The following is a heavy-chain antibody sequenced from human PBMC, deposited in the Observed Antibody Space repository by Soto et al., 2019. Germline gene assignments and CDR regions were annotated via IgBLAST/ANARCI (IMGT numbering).Heavy chain of an antibody. V-gene: IGHV5-51*01. D-gene: IGHD3-10*01. CDR3: ARAVRGVIINIYNWFDP. CDR2: IYPGDSDT. Sequence: GESLKISCKGSGYSFTSYWIGWVRQMPGKGLEWMGIIYPGDSDTRYSPSFQGQVTISADKSISTAYLQWSSLKASDTAMYYCARAVRGVIINIYNWFDPWGQGTLVTVSS. J-gene: IGHJ5*02. CDR1: GYSFTSYW.